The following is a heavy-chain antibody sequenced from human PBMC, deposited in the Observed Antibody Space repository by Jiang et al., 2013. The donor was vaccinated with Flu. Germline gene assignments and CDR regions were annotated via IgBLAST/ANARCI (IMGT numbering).Heavy chain of an antibody. V-gene: IGHV5-10-1*03. Sequence: SGAEVKKPGESLRISCEGSGYNFTNYWINWVRQVPGKGLEWMGRIDPSDSYTNYRPSFQGHVTTSADRSVNTAYLHWSSLKASDTAMYYCARRRHSSGLYPDYWGQGTLVIVSS. CDR3: ARRRHSSGLYPDY. D-gene: IGHD3-22*01. CDR1: GYNFTNYW. CDR2: IDPSDSYT. J-gene: IGHJ4*02.